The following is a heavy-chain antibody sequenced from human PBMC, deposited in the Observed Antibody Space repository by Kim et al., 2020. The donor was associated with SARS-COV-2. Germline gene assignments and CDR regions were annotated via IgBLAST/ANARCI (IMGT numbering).Heavy chain of an antibody. Sequence: SETLSLTCAVYGGSFSGYYWSWIRQPPGKGLEWIGEINHSGSTNYNPSLTSRVTISVDTSTYQFSLKLSSVTAADTAVYYCARAPGWLGLYAFDIWGQGTMVTVSS. J-gene: IGHJ3*02. D-gene: IGHD6-19*01. CDR2: INHSGST. CDR1: GGSFSGYY. CDR3: ARAPGWLGLYAFDI. V-gene: IGHV4-34*01.